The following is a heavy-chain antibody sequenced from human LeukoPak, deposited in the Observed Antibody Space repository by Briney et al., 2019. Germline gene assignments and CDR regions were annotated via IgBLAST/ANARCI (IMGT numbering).Heavy chain of an antibody. CDR2: ISSSSSYI. CDR3: ATSDSGSYIDAFDI. Sequence: MTGGSLRLSCAASGFTFSSYSMNWVRQAPGKWLEWVSSISSSSSYIYYADSVKGRFTIPRDNAKNSLYLQMNSLRAEDTAVYYCATSDSGSYIDAFDIWGQGTMVTVSS. CDR1: GFTFSSYS. J-gene: IGHJ3*02. D-gene: IGHD1-26*01. V-gene: IGHV3-21*01.